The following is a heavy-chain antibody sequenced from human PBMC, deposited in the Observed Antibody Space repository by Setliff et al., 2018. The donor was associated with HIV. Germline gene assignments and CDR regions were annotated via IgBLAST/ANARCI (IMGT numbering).Heavy chain of an antibody. V-gene: IGHV4-39*07. J-gene: IGHJ4*02. CDR1: GGSISSNNYY. CDR2: IYYSGST. Sequence: PSETLSLTCTVSGGSISSNNYYWGWIRQPPGKGLEWIASIYYSGSTYYNPSLKSRVTISVDTSKNQFSLKLSAVTAADTAVYYCARVYYGDLEYWGQGTLVTVSS. CDR3: ARVYYGDLEY. D-gene: IGHD4-17*01.